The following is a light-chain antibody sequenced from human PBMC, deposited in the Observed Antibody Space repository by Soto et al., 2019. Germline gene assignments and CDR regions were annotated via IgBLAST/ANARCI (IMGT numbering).Light chain of an antibody. J-gene: IGKJ1*01. CDR3: QHYYTYSGT. CDR2: KAS. V-gene: IGKV1-5*03. Sequence: DIQMTQSPSTLSASVGDRVTITCRASQSISTWLAWYQQKPGKAPNLLIYKASTLDSGVPSRFSGSGSGTEFTLTINSLQSDDFALYYCQHYYTYSGTFGQGTKVEIK. CDR1: QSISTW.